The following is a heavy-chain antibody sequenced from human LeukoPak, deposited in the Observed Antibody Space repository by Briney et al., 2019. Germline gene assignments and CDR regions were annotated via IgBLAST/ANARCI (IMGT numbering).Heavy chain of an antibody. Sequence: SETLSLTCTVSGYSISSGYYWGWIRQPPGKGLEWIGSIYHSGSTNYNPSLKSRVTISVDTFKNQFSLRLSSVTAADTAVYYCARASPADFWSVDYWGQGTLVTVSS. V-gene: IGHV4-38-2*02. J-gene: IGHJ4*02. CDR1: GYSISSGYY. CDR3: ARASPADFWSVDY. D-gene: IGHD3-3*01. CDR2: IYHSGST.